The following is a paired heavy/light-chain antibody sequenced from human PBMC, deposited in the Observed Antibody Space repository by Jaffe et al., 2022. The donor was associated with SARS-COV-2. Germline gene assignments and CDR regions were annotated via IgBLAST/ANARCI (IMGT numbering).Heavy chain of an antibody. V-gene: IGHV3-23*01. CDR1: GFTFTSYA. D-gene: IGHD6-19*01. J-gene: IGHJ1*01. CDR3: ANRPAYSSGWFEYFQH. CDR2: IGGSGTST. Sequence: EVQLLESGGGLVQPGGSLRLSCAASGFTFTSYAMSWVRQAPGKGLEWVSAIGGSGTSTYYADSVKGRFTISRDNSKNTLYLQMNSLRAEDTAVYYCANRPAYSSGWFEYFQHWGQGTLVTVSS.
Light chain of an antibody. V-gene: IGKV3-15*01. CDR2: GAS. Sequence: EIVMTQSPAALSVSPGERATLSCRASPSISSNLAWYQQKPGQAPRLLIYGASTRATGIPARFSGSGSGTEFSLTISSLQSEDFAIYYCQQYNDWPITFGQGTRLEIK. J-gene: IGKJ5*01. CDR1: PSISSN. CDR3: QQYNDWPIT.